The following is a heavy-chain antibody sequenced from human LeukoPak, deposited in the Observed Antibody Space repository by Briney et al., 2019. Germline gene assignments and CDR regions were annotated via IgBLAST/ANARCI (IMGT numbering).Heavy chain of an antibody. J-gene: IGHJ4*02. CDR2: IWYDGSNK. D-gene: IGHD6-13*01. Sequence: PGGSLRLSCAASGFTFSSYGMHCVRQAPGKGLEWVAVIWYDGSNKYYADSVKGRFTISRDNSKNTLYLQMNSLRAENTAVYYCARVGYSSSWDRYYFDYWGQGTLVTVSS. V-gene: IGHV3-33*01. CDR1: GFTFSSYG. CDR3: ARVGYSSSWDRYYFDY.